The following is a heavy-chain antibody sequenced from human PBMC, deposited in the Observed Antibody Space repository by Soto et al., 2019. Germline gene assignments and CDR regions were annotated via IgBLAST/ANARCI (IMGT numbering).Heavy chain of an antibody. V-gene: IGHV3-23*01. CDR1: GFTFSSYA. CDR2: ISGSGGST. D-gene: IGHD1-26*01. J-gene: IGHJ4*02. Sequence: GGSLRLSCAASGFTFSSYAMSWVRQAPGKGLEWVSAISGSGGSTYYADSVKGRFTISRDNSKNTLYLQMNSLRAEDTAVYYCAKNNEYSGTNPLDYWGQGTLVTVSS. CDR3: AKNNEYSGTNPLDY.